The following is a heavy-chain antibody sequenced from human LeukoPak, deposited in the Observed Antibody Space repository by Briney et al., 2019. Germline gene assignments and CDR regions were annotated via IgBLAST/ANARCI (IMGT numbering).Heavy chain of an antibody. CDR1: GGTFSSYA. CDR2: IIPIFGTA. J-gene: IGHJ5*02. CDR3: ARDPANVGANWFDP. V-gene: IGHV1-69*13. Sequence: SVTVSCKASGGTFSSYAISWVRQAPGQGLEWMGGIIPIFGTANYAQKFQGRVTITADESTSTAYMELSSLRSEDTAVYYCARDPANVGANWFDPWGQGTLVTVSS.